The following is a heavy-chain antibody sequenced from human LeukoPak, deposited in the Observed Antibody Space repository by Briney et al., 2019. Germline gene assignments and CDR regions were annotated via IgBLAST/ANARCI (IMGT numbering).Heavy chain of an antibody. CDR2: IWYDGSKQ. V-gene: IGHV3-33*01. CDR1: GFTFSAHG. D-gene: IGHD3-3*01. J-gene: IGHJ4*02. CDR3: AREASGYYRDF. Sequence: GGSLRLSCAASGFTFSAHGMHWVRQAPGKGLEWVAVIWYDGSKQEYAESVKGRFTIARDDSKNTLYLQMNSLRAEDTAVYYCAREASGYYRDFWGQGTLVTVSS.